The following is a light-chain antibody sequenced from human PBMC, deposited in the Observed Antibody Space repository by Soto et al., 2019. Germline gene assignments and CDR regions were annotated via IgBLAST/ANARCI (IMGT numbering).Light chain of an antibody. CDR2: DVS. V-gene: IGLV2-14*03. Sequence: QSALTQPASVSGSPGQSITISCTGTSSDIGRYNYVAWFQQHPGKAPKLSIFDVSNRPPGVSSRFSGSKSGNTASLTISGLQAEDEADYYCSCYTSSNTGVFGGGTKLTVL. J-gene: IGLJ3*02. CDR3: SCYTSSNTGV. CDR1: SSDIGRYNY.